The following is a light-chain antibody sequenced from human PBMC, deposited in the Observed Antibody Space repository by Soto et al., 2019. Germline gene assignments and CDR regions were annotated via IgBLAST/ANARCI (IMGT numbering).Light chain of an antibody. CDR3: QQYKA. CDR2: DAS. Sequence: DIQLTQYPSTLSAAVGDRVTITCRASQSLSSYLAWYQQKPGRVPKLLIFDASSLERGVPSRFSGSGSGTEFRLTISSLQPDDFATYYCQQYKAFGQGTKVDIK. V-gene: IGKV1-5*01. CDR1: QSLSSY. J-gene: IGKJ1*01.